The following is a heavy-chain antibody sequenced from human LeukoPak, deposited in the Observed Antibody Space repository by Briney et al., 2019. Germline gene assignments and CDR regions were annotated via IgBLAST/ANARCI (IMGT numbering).Heavy chain of an antibody. Sequence: SETLSLTCTVSGGSIGSYYWSWIRQPPGKGLEWIGYIYYSGSTNYNPSLKSRVTISVDTSKNQFSLKLSSVTAADTAVYYCASLYSGDDYDYWGQGTLVTVSS. CDR1: GGSIGSYY. CDR3: ASLYSGDDYDY. CDR2: IYYSGST. J-gene: IGHJ4*02. D-gene: IGHD5-12*01. V-gene: IGHV4-59*08.